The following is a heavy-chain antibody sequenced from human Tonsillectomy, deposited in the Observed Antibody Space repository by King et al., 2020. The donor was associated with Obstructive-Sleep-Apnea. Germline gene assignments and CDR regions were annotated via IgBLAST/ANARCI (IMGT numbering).Heavy chain of an antibody. V-gene: IGHV4-39*01. CDR2: IYYSGST. J-gene: IGHJ4*02. Sequence: QLQESGPGLVKPSETLSLTCTVSGGSISSSSYYWGWIRQPPGKGLGWIGSIYYSGSTVYNPSLKGRVTISVDTAKNQFSRKLSSLTAADTAVYYCASQEDMATMNYWGQGTLVTVSS. D-gene: IGHD5-24*01. CDR1: GGSISSSSYY. CDR3: ASQEDMATMNY.